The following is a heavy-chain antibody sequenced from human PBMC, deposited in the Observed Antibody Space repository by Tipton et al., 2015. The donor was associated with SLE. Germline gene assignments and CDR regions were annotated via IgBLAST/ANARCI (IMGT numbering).Heavy chain of an antibody. CDR2: IYHSGST. D-gene: IGHD2-15*01. CDR1: GGSISSGGYS. J-gene: IGHJ6*02. Sequence: TLSLTCAVSGGSISSGGYSWSWIRQPPGKGLEWIGYIYHSGSTYYNPSLKSRVTISVDRSKNQFSLKLSSVTAADTAVYYCARGYCSGGSCRPYYGMDVWGQGTTVTVSS. V-gene: IGHV4-30-2*01. CDR3: ARGYCSGGSCRPYYGMDV.